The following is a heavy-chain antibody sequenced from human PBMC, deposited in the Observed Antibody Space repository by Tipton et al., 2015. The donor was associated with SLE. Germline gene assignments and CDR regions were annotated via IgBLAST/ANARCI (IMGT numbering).Heavy chain of an antibody. D-gene: IGHD6-19*01. CDR1: GGSFSGYY. V-gene: IGHV4-34*01. Sequence: LRLSCAVYGGSFSGYYWSWIRQPPGKGLEWIGEINHSGSTNYNPSLKSRVTISVDTSKNQFSLKLSSVTAADTAVYYCARAQWLVRWFDPWGQGTLVTVSS. CDR2: INHSGST. CDR3: ARAQWLVRWFDP. J-gene: IGHJ5*02.